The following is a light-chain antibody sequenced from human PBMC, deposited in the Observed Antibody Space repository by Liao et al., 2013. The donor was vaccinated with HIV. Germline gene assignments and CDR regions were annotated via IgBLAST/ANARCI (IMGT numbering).Light chain of an antibody. CDR2: YDS. J-gene: IGLJ3*02. V-gene: IGLV3-21*01. CDR1: NIGSKS. CDR3: QAWDSSSWV. Sequence: SYELTQSPSVSVAPGKTARITCGGNNIGSKSVHWYQQKPGQAPVVVIYYDSDRPSGIPERFSGSNSGNTATLTISRVEAGDEADYYCQAWDSSSWVFGGGTTLTVL.